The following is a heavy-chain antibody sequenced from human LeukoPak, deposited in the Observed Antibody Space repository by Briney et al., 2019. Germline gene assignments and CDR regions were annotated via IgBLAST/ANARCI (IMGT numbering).Heavy chain of an antibody. CDR3: ARRGISGSHYRS. CDR1: GGSFSGYY. D-gene: IGHD1-26*01. J-gene: IGHJ4*02. CDR2: INHSGST. V-gene: IGHV4-34*01. Sequence: PSETLSLTCAVYGGSFSGYYWSWIRQPPGKGLEWIGEINHSGSTNYNPSLKSRVTISVDTSKNQFSLKLSSVTAADTAVYYCARRGISGSHYRSWGQGTLVTVSS.